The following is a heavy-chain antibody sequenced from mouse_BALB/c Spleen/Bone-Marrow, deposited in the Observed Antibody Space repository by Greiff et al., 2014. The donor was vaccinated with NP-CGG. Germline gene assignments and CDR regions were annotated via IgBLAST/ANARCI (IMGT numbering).Heavy chain of an antibody. V-gene: IGHV1-47*01. Sequence: VKLVESGAEVVKPGASVKMSCKALGYTFTTYPIEWMKQNHGKSLEWIGNFHPFNDDTKYNEKFKDKAKLTVEKSSSTVYLEVSRLTSDDSAIYYCARRGPRNAMDYWGQGTSVTVSS. CDR3: ARRGPRNAMDY. CDR1: GYTFTTYP. J-gene: IGHJ4*01. D-gene: IGHD3-3*01. CDR2: FHPFNDDT.